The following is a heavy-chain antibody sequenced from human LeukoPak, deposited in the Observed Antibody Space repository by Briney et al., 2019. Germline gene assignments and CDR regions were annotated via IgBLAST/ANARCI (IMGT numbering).Heavy chain of an antibody. CDR1: GFTFSSYA. Sequence: PGGSLRLSCAASGFTFSSYAMHWVRQAPGKGLEWVAVISYDGSNKYYADSVKGRFTISRDNSKNTLYLQMNSLRAEDTAVYYCARESSSWFSSWFDPGAREPWSPSPQ. V-gene: IGHV3-30*04. D-gene: IGHD6-13*01. CDR3: ARESSSWFSSWFDP. J-gene: IGHJ5*02. CDR2: ISYDGSNK.